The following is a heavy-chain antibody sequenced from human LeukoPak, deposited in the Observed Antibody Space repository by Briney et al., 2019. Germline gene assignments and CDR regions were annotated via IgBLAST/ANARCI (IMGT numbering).Heavy chain of an antibody. CDR1: GFTFSSYW. Sequence: QPGGSLRLSCAASGFTFSSYWMSWVRQAPGKGLEWVANIKQDGSEKYYVDSVKGRFTISRDNAMNSLYLQMNSLRAEDTAVYYCARTDETAPAEDFQHWGQGTLVTVSS. V-gene: IGHV3-7*05. D-gene: IGHD2-21*02. CDR2: IKQDGSEK. J-gene: IGHJ1*01. CDR3: ARTDETAPAEDFQH.